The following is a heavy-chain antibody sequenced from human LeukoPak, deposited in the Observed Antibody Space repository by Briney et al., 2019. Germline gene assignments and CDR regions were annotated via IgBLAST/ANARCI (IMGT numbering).Heavy chain of an antibody. CDR1: GGSISSYY. Sequence: SETLSLTCTVSGGSISSYYWSWIRQPPGKGLEWIGYIYCSGSTNYNPSLKSRVTISVDTSKNQFSLKLSSVTAADTAVYYCARDRYYFDYWGQGTLVTVSS. V-gene: IGHV4-59*01. J-gene: IGHJ4*02. CDR3: ARDRYYFDY. CDR2: IYCSGST.